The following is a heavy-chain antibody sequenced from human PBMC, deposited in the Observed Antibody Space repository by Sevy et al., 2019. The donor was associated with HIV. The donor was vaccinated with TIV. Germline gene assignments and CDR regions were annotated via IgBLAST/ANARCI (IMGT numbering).Heavy chain of an antibody. J-gene: IGHJ3*02. CDR2: IIPIFGTA. Sequence: ASVKVSCKASGGTFSSYAISWVRQAPGQGLEWMGGIIPIFGTANYAQKFQGRVTITADESTSTAYMELSSLRSEDTAVYYCARGGEGWLDQEVGHLDIWGQGTMVTVSS. CDR3: ARGGEGWLDQEVGHLDI. V-gene: IGHV1-69*13. D-gene: IGHD3-10*01. CDR1: GGTFSSYA.